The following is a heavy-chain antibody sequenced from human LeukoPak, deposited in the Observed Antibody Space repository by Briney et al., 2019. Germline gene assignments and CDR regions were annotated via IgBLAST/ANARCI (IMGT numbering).Heavy chain of an antibody. V-gene: IGHV4-59*01. CDR3: ATGYSSTWYYFDY. CDR1: GDSISSYY. D-gene: IGHD6-13*01. J-gene: IGHJ4*02. CDR2: IYHSGST. Sequence: SETLSLTCTVSGDSISSYYWSWIRQPPGKGLEWIGYIYHSGSTNYNPSLRSRVTISADTSKDQFSLKLASVTAADTAVYYCATGYSSTWYYFDYWGQGTLVTVSS.